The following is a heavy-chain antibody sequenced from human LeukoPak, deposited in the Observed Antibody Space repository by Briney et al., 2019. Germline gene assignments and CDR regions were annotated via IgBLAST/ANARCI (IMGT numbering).Heavy chain of an antibody. Sequence: GGSPRLSCAASGFTFSSYGMHWVRQAPGKGLEWVAVIWYDGSNKYYADSVKGRFTISRDNSKNTLYLQMNSLRAEDTAVYYCARGLYSSSWYGAFDIWGQGTMVTVSS. V-gene: IGHV3-33*01. J-gene: IGHJ3*02. CDR1: GFTFSSYG. CDR2: IWYDGSNK. D-gene: IGHD6-13*01. CDR3: ARGLYSSSWYGAFDI.